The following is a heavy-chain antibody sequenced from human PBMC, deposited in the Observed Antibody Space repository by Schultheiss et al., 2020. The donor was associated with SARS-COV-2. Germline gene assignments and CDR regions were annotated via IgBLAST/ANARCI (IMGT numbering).Heavy chain of an antibody. CDR3: ARDLSHSRKLRFLEWLSSPDAFDI. V-gene: IGHV1-46*01. CDR1: GYTFTNYY. J-gene: IGHJ3*02. D-gene: IGHD3-3*01. Sequence: ASVKVSCKASGYTFTNYYMHWVRQAPGQGLEWMGIINPSGGSTSYAQKFQGRVTMTRDTSTSTVYMELSSLRSEDTAVYYCARDLSHSRKLRFLEWLSSPDAFDIWGQGTMVTVSS. CDR2: INPSGGST.